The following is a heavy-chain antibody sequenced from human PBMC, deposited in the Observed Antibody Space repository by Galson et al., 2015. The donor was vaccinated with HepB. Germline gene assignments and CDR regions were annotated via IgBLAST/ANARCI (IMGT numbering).Heavy chain of an antibody. Sequence: SVKVSCKASGDTFRNSAISWVRQAPGQGLEWMGGIMPIFRSPDYAQKFKGRVTITADESTNTAYMGLSSLSSEDTAIYYCASKDYGGAGNYYYGIDVWGQGTTVIVSS. J-gene: IGHJ6*02. CDR2: IMPIFRSP. V-gene: IGHV1-69*13. CDR1: GDTFRNSA. CDR3: ASKDYGGAGNYYYGIDV. D-gene: IGHD4-23*01.